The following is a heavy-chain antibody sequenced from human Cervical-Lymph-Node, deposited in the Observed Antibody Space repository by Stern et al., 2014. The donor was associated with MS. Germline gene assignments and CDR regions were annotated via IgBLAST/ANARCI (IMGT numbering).Heavy chain of an antibody. D-gene: IGHD4-23*01. CDR1: GFTFSRSG. Sequence: DQLVESGGGVVPPGRSLRLSCAASGFTFSRSGMHWVRQAPGQGLEWLASIWYDGSNRYYADSVKGRFTISRDNSKNTLYLQMNSLRAEDTAVYYCAREGGNTAEYFQHWGQGTLVTVSS. CDR2: IWYDGSNR. V-gene: IGHV3-33*01. J-gene: IGHJ1*01. CDR3: AREGGNTAEYFQH.